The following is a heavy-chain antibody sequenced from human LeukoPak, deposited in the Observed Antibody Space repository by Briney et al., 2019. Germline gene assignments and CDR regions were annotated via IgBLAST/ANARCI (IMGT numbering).Heavy chain of an antibody. Sequence: ASVKVSCKASGYTFTGYYMHWVRQAPGQGLEWMGWINPNSGGTNYAQKFQGRVTMTRDTSISTAYMELSSLRSEDTAVYYCARESREVVVAATLGTLDYWGQGTLVTVSS. D-gene: IGHD2-15*01. CDR1: GYTFTGYY. CDR3: ARESREVVVAATLGTLDY. V-gene: IGHV1-2*02. J-gene: IGHJ4*02. CDR2: INPNSGGT.